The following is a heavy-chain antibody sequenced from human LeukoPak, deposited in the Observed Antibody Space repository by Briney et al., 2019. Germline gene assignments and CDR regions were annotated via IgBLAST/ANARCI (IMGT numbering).Heavy chain of an antibody. D-gene: IGHD3-9*01. J-gene: IGHJ4*02. CDR1: GFTFSSFG. V-gene: IGHV3-23*01. Sequence: GGSLRLSCAASGFTFSSFGIHWVRQAPGKGLEWVSVIGDDGATTHYADSVRGRFTISRDNSKNTLSLQMNSLRAEDTAIYYCAKDYDLLTGALDYWGQGTLVTVSS. CDR3: AKDYDLLTGALDY. CDR2: IGDDGATT.